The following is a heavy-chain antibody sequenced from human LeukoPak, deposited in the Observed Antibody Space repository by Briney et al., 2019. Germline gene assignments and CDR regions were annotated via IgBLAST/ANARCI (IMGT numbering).Heavy chain of an antibody. CDR3: ARSPSGFRSTFVN. Sequence: GGSLRLSCVASGFTSNENWMSWVRQVPGKGLEWVANIKYDGSEEDCADSVKGRFTISRDNAKNSLYLHMKSLTAEDTAVYFCARSPSGFRSTFVNWGQGTLVSVSS. CDR2: IKYDGSEE. CDR1: GFTSNENW. J-gene: IGHJ4*02. V-gene: IGHV3-7*03. D-gene: IGHD3-9*01.